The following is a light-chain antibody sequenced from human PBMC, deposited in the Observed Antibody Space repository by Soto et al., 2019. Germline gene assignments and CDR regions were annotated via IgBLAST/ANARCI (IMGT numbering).Light chain of an antibody. Sequence: EIVLTQSPATLSLSPGERATLSCRASQSVSSSLAWYQQKPGQAPRLLIFDASNRATGIPARFSGSGSGTDFTLTIGSLQSEDFAIYFCQQYNNWPPDRTFGQGTKVEIK. CDR1: QSVSSS. CDR3: QQYNNWPPDRT. CDR2: DAS. J-gene: IGKJ1*01. V-gene: IGKV3-11*01.